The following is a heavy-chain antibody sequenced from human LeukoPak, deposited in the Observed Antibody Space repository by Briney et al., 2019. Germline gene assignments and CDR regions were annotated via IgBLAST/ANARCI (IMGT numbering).Heavy chain of an antibody. CDR1: GGSISSGDYY. CDR2: IYYSGST. CDR3: ARVGYWDYYDSSGFFAFDI. V-gene: IGHV4-30-4*08. J-gene: IGHJ3*02. D-gene: IGHD3-22*01. Sequence: PSETLSLTCTVSGGSISSGDYYWSWIRQPPGKGLEWIGYIYYSGSTYYNPSLKSRVTISVDTSKNQFSLKLSSVTAADTAVYYCARVGYWDYYDSSGFFAFDIWAKGQWSPSLQ.